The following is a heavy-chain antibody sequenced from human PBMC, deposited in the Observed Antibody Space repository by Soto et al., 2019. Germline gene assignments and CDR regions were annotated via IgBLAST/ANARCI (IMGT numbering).Heavy chain of an antibody. CDR3: ASALGYCSGGSCYSGRAFDI. V-gene: IGHV3-48*01. J-gene: IGHJ3*02. CDR1: GFTFSSYS. D-gene: IGHD2-15*01. CDR2: ISSSSSTI. Sequence: GGSLRLSCAASGFTFSSYSMNWVRQAPGKGLEWVSYISSSSSTIYYADSVKGRFTISRDNAKNSLYLQMNSLRAEDTAVYYCASALGYCSGGSCYSGRAFDIWGQGTMVTVSS.